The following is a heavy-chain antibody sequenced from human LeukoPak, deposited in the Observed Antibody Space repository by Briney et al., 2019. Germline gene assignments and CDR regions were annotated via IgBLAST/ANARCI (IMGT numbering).Heavy chain of an antibody. V-gene: IGHV3-23*01. CDR1: GFTFSSYA. Sequence: GGSLRLSCAASGFTFSSYAMTWVRQAPGKGLEWVSSISGSGGRTYYADSVKGRFTISRDNSKNTLYLKLSSLRSEDTAVYYCANGFRSNASCPDNWGQGTLVTVSS. J-gene: IGHJ4*02. CDR2: ISGSGGRT. CDR3: ANGFRSNASCPDN. D-gene: IGHD2-2*01.